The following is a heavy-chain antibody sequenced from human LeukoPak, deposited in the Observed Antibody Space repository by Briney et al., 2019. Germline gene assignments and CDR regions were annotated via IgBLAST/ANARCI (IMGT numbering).Heavy chain of an antibody. D-gene: IGHD1-1*01. CDR2: IWYDGSNK. Sequence: GGSLRLSCAASGFTFSSYGMHWVRQAPGKGLEWVAVIWYDGSNKYYADSVKGRFTISRDNSKNTLYLQMNSLRAEDTAVDYCARGGKLERRPGFDYWGQGTLVTVSS. J-gene: IGHJ4*02. V-gene: IGHV3-33*01. CDR3: ARGGKLERRPGFDY. CDR1: GFTFSSYG.